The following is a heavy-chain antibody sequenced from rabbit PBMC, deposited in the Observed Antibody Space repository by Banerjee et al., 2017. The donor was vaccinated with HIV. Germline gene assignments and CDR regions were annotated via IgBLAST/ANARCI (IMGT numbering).Heavy chain of an antibody. Sequence: QLKESGGGLVQPGGSLKLSCKASGFDFSSYYMSWVRQAPGKGLEWIGYIDPVFGSTYYASWVNGRFTISSHNAQNTLYLQLNSLTAADTATYFCARDSSGWGNLWGQGTLVTVS. CDR1: GFDFSSYY. CDR3: ARDSSGWGNL. J-gene: IGHJ4*01. V-gene: IGHV1S7*01. CDR2: IDPVFGST. D-gene: IGHD4-1*01.